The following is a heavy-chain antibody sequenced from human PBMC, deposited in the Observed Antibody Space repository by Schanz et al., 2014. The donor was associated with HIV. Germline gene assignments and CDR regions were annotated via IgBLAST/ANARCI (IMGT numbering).Heavy chain of an antibody. CDR2: ISYDGRNK. J-gene: IGHJ4*02. V-gene: IGHV3-30*18. CDR3: SKATSGSRGWYTGSD. Sequence: QVQLVESGGGVVQPGRSLRLSCAGSGFSFDTFGIHWVRQAPGKGLEWLAVISYDGRNKLYADSVKGRVTISRDNSKNTLYLQMNSLRAEDTALYYCSKATSGSRGWYTGSDWGQGTLVTVSS. D-gene: IGHD6-19*01. CDR1: GFSFDTFG.